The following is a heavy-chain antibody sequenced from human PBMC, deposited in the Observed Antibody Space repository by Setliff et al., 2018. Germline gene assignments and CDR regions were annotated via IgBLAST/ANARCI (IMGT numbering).Heavy chain of an antibody. D-gene: IGHD2-21*01. CDR3: ATEKFPGDWGDF. CDR1: GYTFANSG. J-gene: IGHJ4*02. Sequence: ASVKVSCKSSGYTFANSGINWVRQAPGQGLQWMGWISPYNGHTSYSQSFQGRVTMTTDTSTRTAYMEVTSLRSDDTAVYYCATEKFPGDWGDFWGQGTLVTVSS. V-gene: IGHV1-18*01. CDR2: ISPYNGHT.